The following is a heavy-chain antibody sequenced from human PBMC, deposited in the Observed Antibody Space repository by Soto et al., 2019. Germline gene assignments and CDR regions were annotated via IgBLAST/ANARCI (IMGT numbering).Heavy chain of an antibody. J-gene: IGHJ4*02. V-gene: IGHV4-31*03. D-gene: IGHD3-10*01. Sequence: SETLPLTCTVSGGSIISCGYYWSLIRQHPGKGLEWIGYIYYSGSTYYNPSLKSRVTISVDTSKNQFSLKLSSVTAADTAVYYCASGFTFRFHNPGSGSYFSPKPCYFDYWGQGTLVTVXS. CDR1: GGSIISCGYY. CDR3: ASGFTFRFHNPGSGSYFSPKPCYFDY. CDR2: IYYSGST.